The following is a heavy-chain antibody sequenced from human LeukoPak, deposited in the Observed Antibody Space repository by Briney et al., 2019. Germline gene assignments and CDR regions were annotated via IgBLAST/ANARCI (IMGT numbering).Heavy chain of an antibody. CDR1: GFIFSSYG. Sequence: PGGSLRLSCAASGFIFSSYGMHWVRQAPGKGLEWVAFIRNDGSIRHYADSVKGRFIISRDNSKNTSFLQMNSLRAEDTALYYCANGPHYNILTGFYKVRSHLDYWGQGTLVTVSS. CDR2: IRNDGSIR. CDR3: ANGPHYNILTGFYKVRSHLDY. J-gene: IGHJ4*02. D-gene: IGHD3-9*01. V-gene: IGHV3-30*02.